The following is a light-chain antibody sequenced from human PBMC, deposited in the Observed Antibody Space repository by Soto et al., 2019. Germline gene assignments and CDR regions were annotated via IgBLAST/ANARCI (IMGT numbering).Light chain of an antibody. V-gene: IGKV3-11*01. J-gene: IGKJ2*01. Sequence: EIVLTQSPATLSLSPGERATLSCRASQSVSSYLAWYQQKPGQAPRLLIYDASIRATGIPARFSGSGSGTDFTPTISSLEPEDVAVYYCQQRSNWPPYTFGQGTKLEIK. CDR1: QSVSSY. CDR3: QQRSNWPPYT. CDR2: DAS.